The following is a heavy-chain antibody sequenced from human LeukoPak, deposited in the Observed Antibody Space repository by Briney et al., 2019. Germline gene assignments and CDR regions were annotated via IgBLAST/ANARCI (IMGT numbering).Heavy chain of an antibody. Sequence: GGSLRLSCAASGFTFSTYAMSWVRQAPGKGLEWVSAISGSGGSTYYADSMKGRFTISRDNSKNTLYLQMNSLRREDTAVYYCARDNGSGWYYFDYWGQGTLVTVSS. V-gene: IGHV3-23*01. J-gene: IGHJ4*02. CDR3: ARDNGSGWYYFDY. CDR1: GFTFSTYA. CDR2: ISGSGGST. D-gene: IGHD6-19*01.